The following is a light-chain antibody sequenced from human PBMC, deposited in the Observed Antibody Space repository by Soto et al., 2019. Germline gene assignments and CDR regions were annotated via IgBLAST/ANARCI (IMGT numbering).Light chain of an antibody. CDR1: SSDVGSYNL. CDR3: CSYAGSSTYV. CDR2: EVS. Sequence: ELTKAASVSGSPGQSSTISCTGTSSDVGSYNLVSWYQQHPDKAPKLMIYEVSKRPSGVSNRFSGSKSGNTASLTISGLQAEDEADYYCCSYAGSSTYVFGTGTKVTVL. V-gene: IGLV2-23*02. J-gene: IGLJ1*01.